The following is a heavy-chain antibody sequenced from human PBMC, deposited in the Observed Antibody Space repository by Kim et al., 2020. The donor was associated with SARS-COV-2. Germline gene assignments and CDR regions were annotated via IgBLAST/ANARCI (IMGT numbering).Heavy chain of an antibody. CDR2: ISYDGSNK. J-gene: IGHJ6*02. V-gene: IGHV3-30-3*01. D-gene: IGHD2-8*01. CDR1: GFTFSSYA. CDR3: ARVRAVYCTNGGGWGMDV. Sequence: GGSLRLSCAASGFTFSSYAMHWVRQAPGKGLEWVAVISYDGSNKYYADSVKGRFTISRDNSKNTLYLQMNSLRAEDTAVYYCARVRAVYCTNGGGWGMDVWGQETTVTVSS.